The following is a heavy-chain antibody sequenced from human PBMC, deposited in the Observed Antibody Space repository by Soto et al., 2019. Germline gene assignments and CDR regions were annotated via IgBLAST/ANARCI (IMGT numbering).Heavy chain of an antibody. CDR1: GGSISSSSYY. D-gene: IGHD6-13*01. V-gene: IGHV4-39*01. CDR2: IYYSGST. Sequence: SETLSLTCTVSGGSISSSSYYWGWIRQPPGKGLEWIGSIYYSGSTYYNPSLKSRVTISVDTSKNQFSLKLSSVTAADTAVYYCARHRHDSSWPFYFDYWGQGTLVTVSS. CDR3: ARHRHDSSWPFYFDY. J-gene: IGHJ4*02.